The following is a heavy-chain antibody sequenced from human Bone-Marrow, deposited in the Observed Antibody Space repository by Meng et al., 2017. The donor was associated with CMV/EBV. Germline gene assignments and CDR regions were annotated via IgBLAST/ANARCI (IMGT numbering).Heavy chain of an antibody. CDR1: GGSISSYY. V-gene: IGHV4-59*01. Sequence: SETLSLTGTVPGGSISSYYWSWIRQPPGKGLEWIGYIYYSGSTNYNPSLKSRVTISVDTSKNQFSLKLSSVTAADTAVYYCARGGGYYNYYYYGMDVWGQGTTVTVSS. D-gene: IGHD3-22*01. CDR2: IYYSGST. J-gene: IGHJ6*02. CDR3: ARGGGYYNYYYYGMDV.